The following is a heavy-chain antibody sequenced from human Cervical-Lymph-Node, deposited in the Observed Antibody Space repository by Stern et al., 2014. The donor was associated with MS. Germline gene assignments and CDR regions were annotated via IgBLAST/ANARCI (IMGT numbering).Heavy chain of an antibody. CDR2: IYYSGTT. CDR3: ARHDGWLPHY. V-gene: IGHV4-39*01. CDR1: GGSISRSTYY. J-gene: IGHJ4*02. Sequence: VHLVESGPGLVKPSETLSLTCSVSGGSISRSTYYWGWIRQPPGKGLEWIGSIYYSGTTYYNPSLKSRVTIDTSTNPFSLRLTFVTAADTAVYYCARHDGWLPHYWSQGTLVTVSS. D-gene: IGHD5-12*01.